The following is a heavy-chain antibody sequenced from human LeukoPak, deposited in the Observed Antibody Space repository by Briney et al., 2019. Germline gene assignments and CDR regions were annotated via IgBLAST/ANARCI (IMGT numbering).Heavy chain of an antibody. CDR3: ARPYYYGSGSYYYMDV. CDR2: INHSGST. J-gene: IGHJ6*03. CDR1: GGSFSGYY. D-gene: IGHD3-10*01. V-gene: IGHV4-34*01. Sequence: PSETLSLTCAVYGGSFSGYYWSWIRQPPGKGLEWIGEINHSGSTNYNPSLKSRVTISVDTSKNQFSLKLSSVTAADTAVYYCARPYYYGSGSYYYMDVWGKGTTVTASS.